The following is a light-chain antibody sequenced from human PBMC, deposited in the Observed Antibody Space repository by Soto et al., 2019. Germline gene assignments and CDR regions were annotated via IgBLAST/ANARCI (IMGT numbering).Light chain of an antibody. CDR3: SSFKGTNSFV. V-gene: IGLV2-14*01. J-gene: IGLJ1*01. CDR2: EVS. CDR1: SSDVGGYKY. Sequence: QSVLNQPASVSGSPGQSITISCTGTSSDVGGYKYVSWYQQHPGKAPKLMIYEVSNRPSGVSNRFSGSKSGNTASLTVSGLQADDEANYYCSSFKGTNSFVFGTGTKVTVL.